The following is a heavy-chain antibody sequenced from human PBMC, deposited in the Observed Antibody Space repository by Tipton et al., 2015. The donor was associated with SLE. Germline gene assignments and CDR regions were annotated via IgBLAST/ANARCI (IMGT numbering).Heavy chain of an antibody. J-gene: IGHJ3*02. V-gene: IGHV4-30-4*02. CDR2: IYYSGST. D-gene: IGHD3/OR15-3a*01. CDR3: ARDGLTDAFDI. CDR1: GGSISSGDYY. Sequence: TLSLTCTVSGGSISSGDYYWSWIRQPPGKGLEWIGYIYYSGSTYYNPSLKSRVTISVDTSKNQFSLKLSSVTAADTAVYYCARDGLTDAFDIWGQGTMVTVSS.